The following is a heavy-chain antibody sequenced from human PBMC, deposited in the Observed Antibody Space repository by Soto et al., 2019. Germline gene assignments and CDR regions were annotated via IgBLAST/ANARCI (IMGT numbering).Heavy chain of an antibody. CDR3: VRGATVATWNY. V-gene: IGHV1-18*01. Sequence: QVQLVQSGAEVKKPGASVKVSCKASGYTFTSYGISWVRQAPGQGLEWMGWISAYNGNTNYAQKLQGRVTMTPDTSTSTAGMDLRSLTSDDTTRDYCVRGATVATWNYWGKGTLVTVSS. CDR1: GYTFTSYG. CDR2: ISAYNGNT. D-gene: IGHD4-17*01. J-gene: IGHJ4*02.